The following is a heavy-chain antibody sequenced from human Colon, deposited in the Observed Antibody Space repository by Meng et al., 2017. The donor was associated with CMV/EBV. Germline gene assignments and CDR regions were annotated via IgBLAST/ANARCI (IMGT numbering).Heavy chain of an antibody. CDR2: VSYDGGIS. V-gene: IGHV3-30*04. J-gene: IGHJ4*02. CDR3: ARDYYGAGSDFILRF. CDR1: GFTFNFYA. Sequence: GESLKISCAASGFTFNFYAMHWVRQAPGKGLEWVALVSYDGGISYISDSVKGRFTISRDNSNNTLYLQMDSLRVDDTAMYYCARDYYGAGSDFILRFWGQGTLVTVSS. D-gene: IGHD3-10*01.